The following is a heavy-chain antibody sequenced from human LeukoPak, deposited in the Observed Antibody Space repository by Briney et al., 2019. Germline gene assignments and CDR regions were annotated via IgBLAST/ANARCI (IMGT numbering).Heavy chain of an antibody. CDR2: IKSKSDNGTT. D-gene: IGHD5-24*01. V-gene: IGHV3-15*01. J-gene: IGHJ4*02. Sequence: GGSLRLSCAASGFTFNNAWMTWVRQAPGKGLEWVGRIKSKSDNGTTDYAAPVKGRFTISREDSENTLYLQMNSLRAEDTAVYYCAKDRLRWLLRSLDYWGQGTLVTVSS. CDR1: GFTFNNAW. CDR3: AKDRLRWLLRSLDY.